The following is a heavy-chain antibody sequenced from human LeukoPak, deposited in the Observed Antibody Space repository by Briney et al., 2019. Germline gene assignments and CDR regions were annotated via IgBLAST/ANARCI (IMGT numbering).Heavy chain of an antibody. Sequence: PGGSLRLSCAASGFTFSDQYMDCVRQAPRKGLEWVGRSRDKAHSYTTEYAASVKGRYTISRDNSKNSLYLQMNSLKIEDTAVYYCARADLLGSDVYYFDDWGQGTLVTVSS. J-gene: IGHJ4*02. CDR1: GFTFSDQY. CDR2: SRDKAHSYTT. V-gene: IGHV3-72*01. D-gene: IGHD3-16*01. CDR3: ARADLLGSDVYYFDD.